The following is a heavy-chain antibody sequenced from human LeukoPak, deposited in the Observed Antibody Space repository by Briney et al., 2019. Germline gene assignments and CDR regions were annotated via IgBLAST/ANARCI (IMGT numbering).Heavy chain of an antibody. Sequence: GGSLRLSCGASGFTFSSYWMSWVRKAPGKGLEWVANIKQDGSEKYYVDSVKGRFTISRDNAKNSLYLQMNSLRAEDTAVYYCARALYCSSTSCYWFDPWGQGTLVTVSS. V-gene: IGHV3-7*04. J-gene: IGHJ5*02. CDR2: IKQDGSEK. D-gene: IGHD2-2*01. CDR3: ARALYCSSTSCYWFDP. CDR1: GFTFSSYW.